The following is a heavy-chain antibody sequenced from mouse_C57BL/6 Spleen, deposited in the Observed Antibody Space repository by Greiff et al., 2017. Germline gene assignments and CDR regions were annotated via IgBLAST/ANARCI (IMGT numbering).Heavy chain of an antibody. CDR1: GYSFTSYY. J-gene: IGHJ1*03. CDR3: ARDTTVVATRYFDV. CDR2: IYPGSGNT. D-gene: IGHD1-1*01. Sequence: QVQLKQSGPELVKPGASVKISCKASGYSFTSYYIHWVKQRPGQGLEWIGWIYPGSGNTKYNEKFKGKATLTADTSSSTAYMQLSSLTSEDSAVYYCARDTTVVATRYFDVWGTGTTVTVSS. V-gene: IGHV1-66*01.